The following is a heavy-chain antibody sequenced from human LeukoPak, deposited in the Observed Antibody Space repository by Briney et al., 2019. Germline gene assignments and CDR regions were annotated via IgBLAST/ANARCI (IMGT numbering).Heavy chain of an antibody. V-gene: IGHV3-21*01. CDR1: GFTFSSYS. D-gene: IGHD3-22*01. CDR3: ARDGSTWTDYDSSGYYS. Sequence: GGSLRLSCAASGFTFSSYSMNWVRQAPGKGLEWVSSISSSSSYIYYADSVKGRFTISRDNAKNSLYQQMNSLRAEDTAVYYCARDGSTWTDYDSSGYYSWGQGTLVTVSS. CDR2: ISSSSSYI. J-gene: IGHJ4*02.